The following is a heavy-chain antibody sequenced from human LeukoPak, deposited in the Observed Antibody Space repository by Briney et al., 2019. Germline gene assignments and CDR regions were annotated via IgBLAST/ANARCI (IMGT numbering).Heavy chain of an antibody. CDR3: ARDPTNTSGRYAYFDS. J-gene: IGHJ4*02. V-gene: IGHV1-18*01. CDR2: ISGYNGDT. Sequence: ASVTVSCKTSGYTFTHHGITWVRQAPGQGLEWMAWISGYNGDTNYAQKFQGRVTLTTDTSTSTVYMELRSLRSDDTAVYYCARDPTNTSGRYAYFDSWGQGTLVTVSS. CDR1: GYTFTHHG. D-gene: IGHD6-19*01.